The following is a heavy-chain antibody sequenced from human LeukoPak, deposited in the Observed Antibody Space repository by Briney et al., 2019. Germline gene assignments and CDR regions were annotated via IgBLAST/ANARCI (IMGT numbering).Heavy chain of an antibody. Sequence: GGSLRLSCAASGFAFNSYWMSWVRQTPGKGLEWVATMDGGGSATYYVDSVKGRFTITRDNAKNSLFLQMNSLRAEDTALYYCANEEWYRFDYWGQGTLVTVSS. CDR3: ANEEWYRFDY. CDR2: MDGGGSAT. V-gene: IGHV3-7*03. CDR1: GFAFNSYW. J-gene: IGHJ4*02. D-gene: IGHD2-8*01.